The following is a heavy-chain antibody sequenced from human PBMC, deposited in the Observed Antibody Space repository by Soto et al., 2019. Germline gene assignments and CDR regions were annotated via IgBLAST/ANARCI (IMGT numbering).Heavy chain of an antibody. CDR2: INPNSGGT. J-gene: IGHJ6*02. CDR3: ARDGEDIVVVVAAKSYYGMDV. CDR1: GYTFTGYY. Sequence: ASVKVSCKASGYTFTGYYMHWVRQAPGQGLEWMGWINPNSGGTNYAQKFQGRVTMTRDTSISTAYMELSRLRSDDTAVYYCARDGEDIVVVVAAKSYYGMDVWGQGTTVTV. V-gene: IGHV1-2*02. D-gene: IGHD2-15*01.